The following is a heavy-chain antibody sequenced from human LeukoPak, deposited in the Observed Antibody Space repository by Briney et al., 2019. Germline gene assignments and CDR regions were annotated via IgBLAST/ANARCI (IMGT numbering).Heavy chain of an antibody. D-gene: IGHD4-17*01. V-gene: IGHV1-46*01. Sequence: ASVKVSCKASGYTFTSYYMHWVRQAPGQGLEWMGIINPSGGSTSYAQKFQGRVTMTRDTSTSTVYMELSSLRSEDTAVYYCARDYAGGDYGDYFDYWGQGTLVTVSS. CDR3: ARDYAGGDYGDYFDY. CDR2: INPSGGST. CDR1: GYTFTSYY. J-gene: IGHJ4*02.